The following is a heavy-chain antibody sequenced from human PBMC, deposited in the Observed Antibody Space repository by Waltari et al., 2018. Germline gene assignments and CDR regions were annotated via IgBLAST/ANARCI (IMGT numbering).Heavy chain of an antibody. D-gene: IGHD3-16*01. CDR1: GFTFSASS. Sequence: EVQLVEAGGGLVKPGGSLRLPCEASGFTFSASSMNWCRQAPGKGLEWVSSISGDTKYIYYADSVNGRFTISSDDAKDSLYLKMNSLRVEDTAVYYCARDRRGYFDYWGQGTLVTVSS. CDR2: ISGDTKYI. J-gene: IGHJ4*02. V-gene: IGHV3-21*01. CDR3: ARDRRGYFDY.